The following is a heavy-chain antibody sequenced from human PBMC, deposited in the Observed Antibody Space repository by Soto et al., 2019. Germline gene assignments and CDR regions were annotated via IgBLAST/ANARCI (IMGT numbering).Heavy chain of an antibody. CDR2: ISVHNGKT. CDR1: DYTFVTYG. D-gene: IGHD2-15*01. J-gene: IGHJ6*02. Sequence: QIHLVQSGAEVKPPGASVKVSCKAADYTFVTYGIRWVRQAPGQGPEWMGWISVHNGKTKFSQKFQGRVSMTTDTSKNTGYMGLGSLRSEDTAVYYCARDAVVWTGDDHYYYGLDVWGQGTTVTISS. CDR3: ARDAVVWTGDDHYYYGLDV. V-gene: IGHV1-18*01.